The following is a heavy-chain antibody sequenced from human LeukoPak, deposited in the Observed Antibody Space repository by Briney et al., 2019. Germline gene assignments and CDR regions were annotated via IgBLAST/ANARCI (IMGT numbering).Heavy chain of an antibody. D-gene: IGHD3-10*01. J-gene: IGHJ4*02. CDR3: SRKRWFWELFLFDY. CDR1: GYSISSGYY. CDR2: IYHSGST. V-gene: IGHV4-38-2*01. Sequence: PSETLSLTCAVSGYSISSGYYWGWIQHPPGKGLEWIGSIYHSGSTYYNPSLKSRVTISVDTSKNQFSLKLSSVTAADTAVYYRSRKRWFWELFLFDYWGQGTLVTVSS.